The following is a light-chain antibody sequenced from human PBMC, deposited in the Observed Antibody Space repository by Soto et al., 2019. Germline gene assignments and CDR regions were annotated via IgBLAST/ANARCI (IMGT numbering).Light chain of an antibody. CDR2: KAS. J-gene: IGKJ1*01. V-gene: IGKV1-5*03. CDR3: QQYNSLWT. Sequence: DIQMTQSPSTLSASVGDRVTITCRASQSISSWLAWYQQKPGKAPKLLIYKASSLASGVPSRFSGSGSGTELTLTISRLQPYDFATYYCQQYNSLWTFGQGTKVEIK. CDR1: QSISSW.